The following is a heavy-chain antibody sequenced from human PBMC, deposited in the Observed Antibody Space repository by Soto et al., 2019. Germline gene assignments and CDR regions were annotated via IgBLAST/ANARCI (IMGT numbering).Heavy chain of an antibody. CDR1: GGSFSGYY. Sequence: PSETLSLTCAVYGGSFSGYYWSWIRQPPGKGLEWIGEINHSGSTNYNPSLKSRVTISVDTSKNQFSLKLSSVTAADTAVYYCAKRGGRFYYYYMDVWGKGTTVPVSS. D-gene: IGHD3-16*01. J-gene: IGHJ6*03. V-gene: IGHV4-34*01. CDR3: AKRGGRFYYYYMDV. CDR2: INHSGST.